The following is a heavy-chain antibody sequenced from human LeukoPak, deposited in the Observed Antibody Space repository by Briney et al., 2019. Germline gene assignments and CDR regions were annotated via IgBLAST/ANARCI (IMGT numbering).Heavy chain of an antibody. J-gene: IGHJ6*03. Sequence: SQTLSLTCTVSGGSISSGSYYWSWIRQPAGKGLEWIGRIYTSGSTNYNPSLKSRVTISVDTSKNQFSLKLGSVTAADTAVYYCARGGYYDFWSGYPTYYYYYMDVWGKGTTVTVSS. CDR3: ARGGYYDFWSGYPTYYYYYMDV. CDR2: IYTSGST. D-gene: IGHD3-3*01. CDR1: GGSISSGSYY. V-gene: IGHV4-61*02.